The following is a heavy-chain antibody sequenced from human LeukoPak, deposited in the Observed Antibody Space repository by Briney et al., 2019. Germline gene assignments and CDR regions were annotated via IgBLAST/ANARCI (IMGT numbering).Heavy chain of an antibody. V-gene: IGHV1-69*06. Sequence: SVKVSCTASVGTFSSYAISWVREAPGQGLEWMLGIIPIFGTANYAQTFKGRVTITADKSTSTAYMELSSLRSEDTAVYYCARDKEIPLWLAWFDPWGQGTLVTVSS. CDR3: ARDKEIPLWLAWFDP. J-gene: IGHJ5*02. CDR1: VGTFSSYA. CDR2: IIPIFGTA. D-gene: IGHD5-18*01.